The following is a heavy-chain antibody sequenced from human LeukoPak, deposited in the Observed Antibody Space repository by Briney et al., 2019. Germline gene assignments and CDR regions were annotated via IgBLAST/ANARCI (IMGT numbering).Heavy chain of an antibody. CDR3: ALSFGY. CDR1: GFTSFTYY. V-gene: IGHV3-21*01. Sequence: GGSLLLISSDAGFTSFTYYWIRWRQAPGKGLEWVSSISSSSSYIYYADSVKGRFTISRDNAKNSLYLQMNSLRAEDTAVYYCALSFGYWGQGTLVTVSS. CDR2: ISSSSSYI. J-gene: IGHJ4*02.